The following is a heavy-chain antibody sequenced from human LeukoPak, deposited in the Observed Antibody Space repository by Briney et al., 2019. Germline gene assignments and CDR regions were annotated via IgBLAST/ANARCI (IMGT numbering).Heavy chain of an antibody. CDR3: ARTDPPYYYDSVNWFDP. Sequence: SVKVSCKASGGTFSSYATSWVRQAPGQGLEWMGGIIPIFGTANYAQKFQGRVTITTDESTSTAYMELSSLRSEDTAVYYCARTDPPYYYDSVNWFDPWGQGTLVTVSS. V-gene: IGHV1-69*05. J-gene: IGHJ5*02. CDR2: IIPIFGTA. D-gene: IGHD3-22*01. CDR1: GGTFSSYA.